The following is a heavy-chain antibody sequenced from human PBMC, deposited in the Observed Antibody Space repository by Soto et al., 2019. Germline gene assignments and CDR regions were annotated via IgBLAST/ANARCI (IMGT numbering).Heavy chain of an antibody. J-gene: IGHJ5*02. V-gene: IGHV4-30-4*01. CDR2: IYYSGST. Sequence: QVQLQESGPGLVKPSQTLSLTCTVSGGSISSGDYYWSWIRQPPGKGLEWIGYIYYSGSTYYNPSLKSRVTISGDPSNNHVSLKLSAVTAADTAVYDGARDVPPRRGQRGGWFDPWGQGTLGTVSS. CDR3: ARDVPPRRGQRGGWFDP. D-gene: IGHD3-10*01. CDR1: GGSISSGDYY.